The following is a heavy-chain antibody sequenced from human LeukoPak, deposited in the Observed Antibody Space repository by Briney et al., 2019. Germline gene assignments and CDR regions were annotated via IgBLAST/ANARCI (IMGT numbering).Heavy chain of an antibody. Sequence: PGGSLSLSCAASGFTFSSYEMNWVRQAPGKGLEWVSYISGSGSTIYYADSVKGRFTISRDNAKNSLYLQMNSLRAEDTAVYYCARYCSSTSCYASDAFDIWGQGTMVTVSS. D-gene: IGHD2-2*01. V-gene: IGHV3-48*03. CDR3: ARYCSSTSCYASDAFDI. CDR2: ISGSGSTI. J-gene: IGHJ3*02. CDR1: GFTFSSYE.